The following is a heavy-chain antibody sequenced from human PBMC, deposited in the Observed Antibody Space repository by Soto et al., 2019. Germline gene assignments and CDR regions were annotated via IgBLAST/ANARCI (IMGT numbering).Heavy chain of an antibody. CDR2: ISYDGSYK. V-gene: IGHV3-30*03. CDR3: AIFGAYFDF. J-gene: IGHJ4*02. CDR1: GFTFSTYG. Sequence: VQLVESGGGVVQPGRSLRLSCAASGFTFSTYGMHWVRQAPGKGLEWVAVISYDGSYKYYADSVKGRFTISRDKSNNTLYLQMDSLRPEDTAVYYCAIFGAYFDFWGRGTLVTVSA. D-gene: IGHD3-16*01.